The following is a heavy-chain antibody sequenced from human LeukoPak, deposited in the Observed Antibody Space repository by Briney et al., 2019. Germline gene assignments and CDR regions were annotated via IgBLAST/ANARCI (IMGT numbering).Heavy chain of an antibody. Sequence: SETLSLTCTVSGGSIRSSSYYWGWIRQPPGKGLEWIGSIYYSGSTYYNPSLKSRVTISVDTSKNQFSLKLSSVTAADTAVYYCARDLEAYCSGGSCYPHYAFDIWGQGTMVTVSS. CDR1: GGSIRSSSYY. CDR3: ARDLEAYCSGGSCYPHYAFDI. V-gene: IGHV4-39*07. J-gene: IGHJ3*02. D-gene: IGHD2-15*01. CDR2: IYYSGST.